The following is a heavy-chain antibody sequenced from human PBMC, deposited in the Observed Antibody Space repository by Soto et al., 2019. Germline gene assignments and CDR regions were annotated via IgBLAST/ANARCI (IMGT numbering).Heavy chain of an antibody. CDR2: LIPIFGTA. J-gene: IGHJ6*02. V-gene: IGHV1-69*01. D-gene: IGHD4-4*01. CDR3: ARGDYSNPYYYNYYGRDV. CDR1: GGTFSSYA. Sequence: QVQLVQSGAEVKKPGSSVKVSCKASGGTFSSYAISWVRQAPVQGLEWMGGLIPIFGTANYAQKFQGRVTITGDEATSTASMEPSSLRCEDTAVYDCARGDYSNPYYYNYYGRDVWGQGTTVTVSS.